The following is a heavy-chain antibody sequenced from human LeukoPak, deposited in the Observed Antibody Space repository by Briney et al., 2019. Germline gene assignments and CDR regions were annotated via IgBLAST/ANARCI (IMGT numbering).Heavy chain of an antibody. CDR2: ISDSGGRI. CDR1: GFTFNSYA. V-gene: IGHV3-23*01. J-gene: IGHJ4*02. D-gene: IGHD1-26*01. CDR3: ARGGWELLGDFFDY. Sequence: GGSLRLSCAASGFTFNSYAMTWVRQAPGKGLEWVSLISDSGGRIYYADSVKGRFTISRDNAKNSLYLQMNSLRAEDTAVYYCARGGWELLGDFFDYWGQGTLVTVSS.